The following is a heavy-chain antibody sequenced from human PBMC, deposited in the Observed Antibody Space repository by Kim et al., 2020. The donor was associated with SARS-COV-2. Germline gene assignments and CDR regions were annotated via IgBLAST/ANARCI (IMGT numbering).Heavy chain of an antibody. CDR2: IYHSGST. Sequence: SETLSLTCTVSGYSISSGYYWGWIRQPPGKGLEWIGSIYHSGSTYYNPSLKRRVTISVDTSKNQFSLKLSSVTAADTAVYYCASFAYGDYFRIDYWGQGTLVTVSS. J-gene: IGHJ4*02. CDR3: ASFAYGDYFRIDY. CDR1: GYSISSGYY. D-gene: IGHD4-17*01. V-gene: IGHV4-38-2*02.